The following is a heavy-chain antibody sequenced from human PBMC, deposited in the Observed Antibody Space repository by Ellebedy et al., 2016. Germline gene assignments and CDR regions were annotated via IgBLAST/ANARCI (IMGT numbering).Heavy chain of an antibody. Sequence: GGSLRLSCAASGFTFDDYAMHWVRQAPGKGLEWVSGISWNSGSIGYEDSVKGRFTISRDNAKNSLYLQMNSLRAEDTALYYCAKASSGYSYGFSAFDIWGQGTMVTVSS. CDR2: ISWNSGSI. CDR3: AKASSGYSYGFSAFDI. CDR1: GFTFDDYA. D-gene: IGHD5-18*01. J-gene: IGHJ3*02. V-gene: IGHV3-9*01.